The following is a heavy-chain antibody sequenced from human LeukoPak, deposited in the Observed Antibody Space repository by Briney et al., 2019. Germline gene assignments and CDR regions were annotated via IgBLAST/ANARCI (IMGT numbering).Heavy chain of an antibody. V-gene: IGHV3-53*01. CDR2: IYSGGST. Sequence: GGSLRLSCAASGFTVSSSYMSWVRQAPGKGLEWVSVIYSGGSTYYADSVKGRFTISRDNSKNTLYLQMNSLRAEDTAVYYCARDGGDYYDSSGPFDYWGQGTLVTVSS. CDR3: ARDGGDYYDSSGPFDY. CDR1: GFTVSSSY. D-gene: IGHD3-22*01. J-gene: IGHJ4*02.